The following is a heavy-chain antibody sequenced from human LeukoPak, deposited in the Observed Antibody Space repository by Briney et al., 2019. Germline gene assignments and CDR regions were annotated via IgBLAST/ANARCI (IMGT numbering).Heavy chain of an antibody. CDR1: GGSISSYY. D-gene: IGHD3-10*01. J-gene: IGHJ4*02. CDR2: IYYSGST. V-gene: IGHV4-59*01. Sequence: PSETLSLTCTVSGGSISSYYWSWIRQPPGKGLEWIGYIYYSGSTNYNPSLKSRVTISVDTSKNQFSLKLSSVTAADTAVYYCARDSDGSGSYGHWGQGTLVTVSS. CDR3: ARDSDGSGSYGH.